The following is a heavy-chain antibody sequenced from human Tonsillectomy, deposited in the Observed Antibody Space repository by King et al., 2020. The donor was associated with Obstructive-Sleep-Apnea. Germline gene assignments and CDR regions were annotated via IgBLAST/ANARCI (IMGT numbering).Heavy chain of an antibody. D-gene: IGHD3-22*01. V-gene: IGHV4-39*07. CDR1: GGSISSSSYY. J-gene: IGHJ4*02. CDR2: CYYIGIT. CDR3: ARDPHSGYYYD. Sequence: QLQESCPGLVKPSETLSLPCSVSGGSISSSSYYWGLVRPPPGKGLGWIGRCYYIGITYSNPALKNRVTNSVDTSKNQFSLKLSSVTAADTAVYYCARDPHSGYYYDWGQGTLVTVSS.